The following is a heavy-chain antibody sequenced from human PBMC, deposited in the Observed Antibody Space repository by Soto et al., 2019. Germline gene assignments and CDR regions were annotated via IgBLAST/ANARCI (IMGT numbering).Heavy chain of an antibody. D-gene: IGHD1-26*01. V-gene: IGHV5-10-1*01. CDR1: GYRFSRNY. CDR2: LAPTDSYT. CDR3: AIHGNQCPGTGCYTFWFDP. Sequence: GESLKISCKGSGYRFSRNYISWVRQMPGKGLEWVGRLAPTDSYTNYSPAFQGLVSISVDKSISTAYLEWSSLKPSDTAIYYCAIHGNQCPGTGCYTFWFDPWGQGTLVTVSS. J-gene: IGHJ5*02.